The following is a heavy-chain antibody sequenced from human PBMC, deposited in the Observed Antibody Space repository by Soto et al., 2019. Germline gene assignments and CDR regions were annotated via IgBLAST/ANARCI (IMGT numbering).Heavy chain of an antibody. D-gene: IGHD3-22*01. CDR3: ARDCTEYYYDSSGGFPDAFDI. J-gene: IGHJ3*02. CDR2: ISAYNGNT. Sequence: QVQLVQSGAEVKKPGASVKVSCKASGYTFTSYGISWVRQAPGQGLEWMGWISAYNGNTNYAQKLQGRVTMTTDTSTSTAYMELRSLRSDDTAVYYCARDCTEYYYDSSGGFPDAFDIWGQGTMVTVSS. V-gene: IGHV1-18*01. CDR1: GYTFTSYG.